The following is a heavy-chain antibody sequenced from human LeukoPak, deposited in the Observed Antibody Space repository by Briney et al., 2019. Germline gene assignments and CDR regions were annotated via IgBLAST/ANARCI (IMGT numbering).Heavy chain of an antibody. CDR1: GGSISSSSYY. CDR2: IYYSGST. CDR3: ARRLVGAAFDLFDP. V-gene: IGHV4-39*01. J-gene: IGHJ5*02. Sequence: PSETLSLTCTVSGGSISSSSYYWGWIRQPPGKGLEWIGSIYYSGSTYYNPSLKSRVTISVDTSKNQFSLKLSSVTAADTAAYYCARRLVGAAFDLFDPWGQGTLVTVSS. D-gene: IGHD1-26*01.